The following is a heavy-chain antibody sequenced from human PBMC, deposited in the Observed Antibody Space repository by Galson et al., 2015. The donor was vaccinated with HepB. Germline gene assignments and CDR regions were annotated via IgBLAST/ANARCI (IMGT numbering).Heavy chain of an antibody. CDR2: ISDSGVRT. V-gene: IGHV3-23*01. J-gene: IGHJ4*02. Sequence: SLRLSCAASGFTFNRYAMSWVRQAPGKGLEWVSSISDSGVRTYYADSVKGRFTISRDNSKNTLYLQMNSLRAEDTAVYYCAKGIGVRQPPDYWGQGTLVTVSS. CDR1: GFTFNRYA. CDR3: AKGIGVRQPPDY. D-gene: IGHD1-26*01.